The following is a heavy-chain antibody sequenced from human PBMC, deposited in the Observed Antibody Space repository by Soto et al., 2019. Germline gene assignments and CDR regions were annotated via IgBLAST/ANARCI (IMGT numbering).Heavy chain of an antibody. CDR3: ARDRVWSLFDY. D-gene: IGHD6-19*01. J-gene: IGHJ4*02. CDR1: GFTFSSYW. Sequence: EVQLVESGGGLVQPGGSLRLSCAASGFTFSSYWMYWVRQAPGKGLVWVSRTNSDGSDTTYADSVKGRFTISRDNAKNTLNLQMNSLREEDTAVDYCARDRVWSLFDYRGRGTLVTVCS. CDR2: TNSDGSDT. V-gene: IGHV3-74*01.